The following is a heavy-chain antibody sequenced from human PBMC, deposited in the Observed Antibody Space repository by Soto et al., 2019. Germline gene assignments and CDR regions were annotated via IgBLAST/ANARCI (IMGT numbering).Heavy chain of an antibody. CDR1: GFTLSDDY. D-gene: IGHD6-6*01. Sequence: EVQLVESGGGLVQPGGSLRLSCVASGFTLSDDYMDWVRQAPGKGLEWVGRTRNKVNSYSTEYAASVKGRFTVSRDESKNSLYLQMNSLKTEDTAVYYCTRSSITTREFDYWGQGTLVTVSS. J-gene: IGHJ4*02. CDR2: TRNKVNSYST. CDR3: TRSSITTREFDY. V-gene: IGHV3-72*01.